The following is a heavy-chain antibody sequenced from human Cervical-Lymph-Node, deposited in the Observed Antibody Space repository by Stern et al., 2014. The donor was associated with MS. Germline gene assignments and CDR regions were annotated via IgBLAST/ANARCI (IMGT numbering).Heavy chain of an antibody. Sequence: EVQLVESGGGLVQPGRSLRLSCAASGFTFDDYAMHWVRQAPGKGLEWVSGISWNSGSIGYADSVKGRFTISRDNAKNSLYLQMNSLRAEDTALYYCAKTRGYYFYFDYWGQGTLVTVSS. V-gene: IGHV3-9*01. CDR2: ISWNSGSI. J-gene: IGHJ4*02. CDR1: GFTFDDYA. CDR3: AKTRGYYFYFDY. D-gene: IGHD3-22*01.